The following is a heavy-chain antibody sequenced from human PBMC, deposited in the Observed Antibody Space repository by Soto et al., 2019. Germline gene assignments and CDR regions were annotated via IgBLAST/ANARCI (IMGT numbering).Heavy chain of an antibody. CDR3: ASNVRVDTSMGGYYYYTMDV. CDR2: IYHGGST. D-gene: IGHD5-18*01. Sequence: QVQLQESGPGLVKPSGTLFLTCAVSGGSISSSNWWSCVRQPPGKGLEWIGEIYHGGSTNYNPSLKRRVTISVDHPKTQLSLKLSSVPAAATAVYYCASNVRVDTSMGGYYYYTMDVWGQGTTVTVSS. CDR1: GGSISSSNW. J-gene: IGHJ6*02. V-gene: IGHV4-4*02.